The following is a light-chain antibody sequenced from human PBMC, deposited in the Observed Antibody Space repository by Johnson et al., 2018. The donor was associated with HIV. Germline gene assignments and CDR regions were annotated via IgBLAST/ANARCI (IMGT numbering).Light chain of an antibody. V-gene: IGLV1-51*01. CDR2: DNN. CDR3: GTWDSSLSASYV. Sequence: QSVLTQPPSVSAAPGQKVTISCSGSSSNIGNNYVSWYQQLPGTAPKILIYDNNKRPSGIPDRFSGSKSGPSATLGITGLQTGDEADYYCGTWDSSLSASYVFGTGTKVTVL. CDR1: SSNIGNNY. J-gene: IGLJ1*01.